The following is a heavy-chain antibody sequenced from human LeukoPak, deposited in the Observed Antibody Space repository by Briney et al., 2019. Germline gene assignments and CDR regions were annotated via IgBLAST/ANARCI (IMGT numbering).Heavy chain of an antibody. CDR3: ARDRGVATAEFDY. V-gene: IGHV3-21*01. D-gene: IGHD5-18*01. CDR2: ISSSSSYI. J-gene: IGHJ4*02. Sequence: GGSLRLSCAASGFTFSSYSMNWVRQAPGKGLEWVSSISSSSSYIYYEDSVKGRFIISRDNAKNSLYLQMNSLRAEDTAVYYCARDRGVATAEFDYWGQGTLVTVSS. CDR1: GFTFSSYS.